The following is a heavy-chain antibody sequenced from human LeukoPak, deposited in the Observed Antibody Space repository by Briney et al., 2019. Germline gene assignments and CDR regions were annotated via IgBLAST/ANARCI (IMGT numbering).Heavy chain of an antibody. D-gene: IGHD3-16*01. CDR2: IYSIGGP. Sequence: PSETLSLTCTVSDDSISGYYWGWIRQPPGKGLEWIGHIYSIGGPTRSPSLQSRVSISVDTSKNQFSLQLSSVTAADTAVYYCARRFRTGGNLHHDAYDIWGRGTVVAASS. CDR1: DDSISGYY. V-gene: IGHV4-4*09. CDR3: ARRFRTGGNLHHDAYDI. J-gene: IGHJ3*02.